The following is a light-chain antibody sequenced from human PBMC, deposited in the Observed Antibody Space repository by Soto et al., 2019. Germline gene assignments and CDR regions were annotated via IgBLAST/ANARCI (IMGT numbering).Light chain of an antibody. J-gene: IGKJ5*01. V-gene: IGKV1-5*03. CDR3: QQYNSYSPIT. CDR1: QSISSC. CDR2: KAS. Sequence: DIQMTHSPSTLSASVGDRVTITCRASQSISSCLAWYQQKPGKAPKLLIYKASSVESGVPSRFSGSGSGTEFTLTISSLQPDDFATDYCQQYNSYSPITFGQGTRLEIK.